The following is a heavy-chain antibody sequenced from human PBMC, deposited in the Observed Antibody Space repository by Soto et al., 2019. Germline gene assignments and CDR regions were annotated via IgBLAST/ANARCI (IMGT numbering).Heavy chain of an antibody. CDR3: ATLYGSYIWAGNYCDS. D-gene: IGHD1-26*01. CDR1: GGSINHGDYY. J-gene: IGHJ4*02. Sequence: QVQLQESGPGLVKPSQTLSLTCNVSGGSINHGDYYWSWVRQSPEKDLEWIGYIYVTGTTYYNPSLKSRVTISVDRSRGQFSLRLTYVTAEDPAVYFCATLYGSYIWAGNYCDSGGQGSLVTVSS. V-gene: IGHV4-30-4*01. CDR2: IYVTGTT.